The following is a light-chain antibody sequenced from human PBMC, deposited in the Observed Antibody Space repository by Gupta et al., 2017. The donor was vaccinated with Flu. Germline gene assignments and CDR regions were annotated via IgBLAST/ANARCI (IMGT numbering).Light chain of an antibody. CDR2: DAS. J-gene: IGKJ2*01. V-gene: IGKV3-11*01. Sequence: EIVLTQSPATLSLSPGDRAILSCRASQSVNIYLAWYQQKPGQPPRLLMFDASKRAAGIPDRFSGSGSGTDFTLTISTLEPEDFAVYYCQQRSGWPMYTFGQGTKVE. CDR1: QSVNIY. CDR3: QQRSGWPMYT.